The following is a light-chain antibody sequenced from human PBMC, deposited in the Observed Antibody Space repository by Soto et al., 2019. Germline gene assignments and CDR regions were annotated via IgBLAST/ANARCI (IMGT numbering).Light chain of an antibody. CDR2: DVS. CDR1: SSDVGVYNY. CDR3: CSYAGSYTFV. V-gene: IGLV2-11*01. J-gene: IGLJ1*01. Sequence: QSVLTQPRSVSGSPGQSVTISCTGTSSDVGVYNYVSWYQQYPGKAPKIMIYDVSKRPSGVPDRFSGSKSDNTASLTISGLQAEDEADYYFCSYAGSYTFVFRIGTKVTVL.